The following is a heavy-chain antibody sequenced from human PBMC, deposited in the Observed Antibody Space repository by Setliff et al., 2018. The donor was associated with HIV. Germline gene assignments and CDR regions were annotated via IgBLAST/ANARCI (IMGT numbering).Heavy chain of an antibody. Sequence: ASVKVSCKASGYTFTGYYIHWVRQAPGQGLEWMGRINPNSGDSKYAQKFQGRVTMTRDTSIATASMELNRLTFDDTAVYYCTRGRHSQTAGAIKFAFWGQGSLVTVSS. CDR2: INPNSGDS. D-gene: IGHD3-10*01. V-gene: IGHV1-2*06. CDR1: GYTFTGYY. CDR3: TRGRHSQTAGAIKFAF. J-gene: IGHJ5*01.